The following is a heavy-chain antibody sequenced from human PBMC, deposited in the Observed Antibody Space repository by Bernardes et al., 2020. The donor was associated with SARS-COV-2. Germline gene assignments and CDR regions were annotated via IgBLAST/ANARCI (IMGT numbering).Heavy chain of an antibody. V-gene: IGHV3-53*04. Sequence: GGSLRLSRAASGFTVSSNYMSWVRQAPGKGLEWVSVIYSGGSTYYADSVKGRFAISRHNSKNTLYLQMNSLRAEDTAVYYCARDERGRNCSSTSCHYYYYMDVWGKGTTVTVSS. CDR1: GFTVSSNY. J-gene: IGHJ6*03. CDR2: IYSGGST. CDR3: ARDERGRNCSSTSCHYYYYMDV. D-gene: IGHD2-2*01.